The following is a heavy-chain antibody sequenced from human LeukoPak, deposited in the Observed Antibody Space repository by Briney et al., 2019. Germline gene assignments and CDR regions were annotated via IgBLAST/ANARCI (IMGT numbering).Heavy chain of an antibody. J-gene: IGHJ4*02. CDR2: IRYDGSNK. V-gene: IGHV3-30*02. Sequence: GGSLRLSCAASGFTFSSYSMNWVRQAPGKGLEWVAFIRYDGSNKYYADSVKGRFTISRDNSKNTLYLQMNSLRAEDTAVYYCAKFYTSGWYELTGYYFDYWGQGTLVTISS. CDR3: AKFYTSGWYELTGYYFDY. D-gene: IGHD6-19*01. CDR1: GFTFSSYS.